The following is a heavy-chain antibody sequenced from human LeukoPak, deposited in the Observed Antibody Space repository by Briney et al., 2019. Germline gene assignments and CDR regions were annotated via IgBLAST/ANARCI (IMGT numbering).Heavy chain of an antibody. D-gene: IGHD1-26*01. CDR3: AKDMAASGGMDV. CDR2: IWYDGSNK. Sequence: GGSLRLSCAASGFTFSSYGMHWVRQAPGKGLEWVAVIWYDGSNKYYADSVKGRFTISRDNSKNTLYLQMNSLRAEDTAVYYCAKDMAASGGMDVWGQGTTVTVSS. J-gene: IGHJ6*02. CDR1: GFTFSSYG. V-gene: IGHV3-30*02.